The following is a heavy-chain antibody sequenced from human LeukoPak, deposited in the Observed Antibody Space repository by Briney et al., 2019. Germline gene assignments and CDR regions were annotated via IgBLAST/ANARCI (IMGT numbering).Heavy chain of an antibody. D-gene: IGHD5-12*01. CDR1: GFSFTNYA. Sequence: GGSLRLSCVASGFSFTNYAMSWVRQAPGKGLEWVSLIIASSGSTFYADSVKGRFTISRDKSTNTLYLQMNSLRAEDTAVYYCAKGGYDYVEIGYFDYWGQGTLVTVSS. V-gene: IGHV3-23*01. CDR3: AKGGYDYVEIGYFDY. J-gene: IGHJ4*02. CDR2: IIASSGST.